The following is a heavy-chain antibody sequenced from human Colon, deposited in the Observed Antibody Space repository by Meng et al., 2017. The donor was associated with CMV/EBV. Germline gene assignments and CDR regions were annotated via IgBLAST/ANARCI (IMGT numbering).Heavy chain of an antibody. CDR2: IKSKTDGGAT. Sequence: GESLKISCAASGFTFSNAWMNWVRQAPGKGLEWVGRIKSKTDGGATDFSAPVKGRFTISRDDSKNTLYLQMNSLKTEDTALYYCTTDYSYAFGFWGQGTMVTVSS. CDR3: TTDYSYAFGF. CDR1: GFTFSNAW. V-gene: IGHV3-15*01. D-gene: IGHD2-21*01. J-gene: IGHJ3*01.